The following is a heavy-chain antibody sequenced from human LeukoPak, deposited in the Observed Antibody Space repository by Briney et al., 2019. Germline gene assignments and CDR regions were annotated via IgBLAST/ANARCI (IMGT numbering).Heavy chain of an antibody. Sequence: SETLSLTRTVSGGSINSSSYYWGWIRQPPGKGLEWIGSIFYSGNTYDNPSLESRVTISVDTSKNQFSLKLNSVTAADTAVYYCARHRSKWLQSSFDYWGQGTLVTVSS. CDR1: GGSINSSSYY. D-gene: IGHD5-24*01. CDR2: IFYSGNT. V-gene: IGHV4-39*01. CDR3: ARHRSKWLQSSFDY. J-gene: IGHJ4*02.